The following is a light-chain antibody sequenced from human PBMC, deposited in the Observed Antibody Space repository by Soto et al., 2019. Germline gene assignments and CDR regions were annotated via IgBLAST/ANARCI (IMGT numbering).Light chain of an antibody. CDR3: QQYGSSPRT. CDR1: QSVSSSY. J-gene: IGKJ1*01. V-gene: IGKV3-20*01. Sequence: EIVVTQSPGTLSLSPGEGATLSCRASQSVSSSYLAWYQQKPGQAPRLLIYGASSRATGIPDRFSGSGSGTDFTLTITTLEPEDFAVYYCQQYGSSPRTFGLGTKVDIK. CDR2: GAS.